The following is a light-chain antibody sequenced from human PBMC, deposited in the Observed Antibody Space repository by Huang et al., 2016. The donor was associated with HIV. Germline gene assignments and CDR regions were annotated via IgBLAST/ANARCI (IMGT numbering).Light chain of an antibody. CDR2: GAS. CDR1: ESVSSR. CDR3: QQYDNWPPWT. V-gene: IGKV3-15*01. Sequence: IVMTQLPATLSLSPGERATLSCRASESVSSRLAWYQQKPGQSPRLLIFGASTRASGVPVRLSGSESETDFTVTISSRQSEEFAFFYYQQYDNWPPWTFGQGTKVDI. J-gene: IGKJ1*01.